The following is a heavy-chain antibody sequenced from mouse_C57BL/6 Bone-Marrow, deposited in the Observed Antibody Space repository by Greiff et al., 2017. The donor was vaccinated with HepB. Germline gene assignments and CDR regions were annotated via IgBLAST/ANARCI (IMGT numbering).Heavy chain of an antibody. CDR3: ARPVYYYAMDY. V-gene: IGHV7-3*01. CDR1: GFTFTDYY. J-gene: IGHJ4*01. CDR2: IRNKANGYTT. Sequence: EVKVVESGGGLVQPGGSLSLSCAASGFTFTDYYMSWVRQPPGKALEWLGFIRNKANGYTTEYSASVKGRFTISRDNSQSILYLQMNALRAEDSAAYYCARPVYYYAMDYWGQGTSVTVSS.